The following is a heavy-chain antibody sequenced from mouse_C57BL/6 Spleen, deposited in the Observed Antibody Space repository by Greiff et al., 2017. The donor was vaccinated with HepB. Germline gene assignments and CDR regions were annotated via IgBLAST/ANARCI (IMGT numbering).Heavy chain of an antibody. CDR1: GFTFSSYA. Sequence: EVMLVESGEGLVKPGGSLKLSCAASGFTFSSYAMSWVRQTPEKRLEWVAYISSGGDYIYYADTVKGRFTMSRDNARNTLYLPMSSLKSEYTAMYYCTRDGGGCSSGSLFAYWGQGTLVTVSA. J-gene: IGHJ3*01. V-gene: IGHV5-9-1*02. CDR2: ISSGGDYI. D-gene: IGHD1-1*01. CDR3: TRDGGGCSSGSLFAY.